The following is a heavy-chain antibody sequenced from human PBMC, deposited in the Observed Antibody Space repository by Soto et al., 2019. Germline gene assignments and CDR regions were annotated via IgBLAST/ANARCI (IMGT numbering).Heavy chain of an antibody. V-gene: IGHV4-38-2*01. CDR1: GYSISSGYY. J-gene: IGHJ6*02. CDR3: AGSYRDYYYGMDV. D-gene: IGHD1-26*01. CDR2: IYHSGST. Sequence: SETLSLTCAVSGYSISSGYYWGWIRQPPGKGLEWIGSIYHSGSTYYNPSLKSRVTISVDTSKNQFSLKLSSVTAADTAVYYCAGSYRDYYYGMDVWGHGTTVTVSS.